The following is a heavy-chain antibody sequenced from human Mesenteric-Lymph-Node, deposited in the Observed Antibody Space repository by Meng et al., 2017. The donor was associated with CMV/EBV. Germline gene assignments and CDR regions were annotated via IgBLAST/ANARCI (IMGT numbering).Heavy chain of an antibody. J-gene: IGHJ4*02. V-gene: IGHV2-5*02. Sequence: TCSGFSLSSNGVGVGWIRQPPGKALEWLALIYWDDDEHYSPSLKSRITITKDTSKNQVVLTMTSMDPVDTAIYYCAHRPTATGPFDYWGQGTLVTVSS. D-gene: IGHD2-21*02. CDR2: IYWDDDE. CDR3: AHRPTATGPFDY. CDR1: GFSLSSNGVG.